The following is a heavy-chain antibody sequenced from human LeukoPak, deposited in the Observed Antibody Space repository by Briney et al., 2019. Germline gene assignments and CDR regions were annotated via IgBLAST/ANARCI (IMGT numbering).Heavy chain of an antibody. V-gene: IGHV4-39*07. CDR3: ARGFRLGNYDFWSGYYYYFDY. D-gene: IGHD3-3*01. CDR2: IYYSGST. CDR1: GGSISSNSYY. Sequence: SETLSLTCTVSGGSISSNSYYWGWIRQPPGKGLEWIGSIYYSGSTYYNPSLKSRVTISVDTSKNQFSLKLSSVTAADTAVYYCARGFRLGNYDFWSGYYYYFDYWGQGTLVTVSS. J-gene: IGHJ4*02.